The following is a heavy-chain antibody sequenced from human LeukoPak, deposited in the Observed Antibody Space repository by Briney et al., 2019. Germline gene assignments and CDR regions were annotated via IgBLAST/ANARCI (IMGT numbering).Heavy chain of an antibody. CDR2: ISGSGGST. J-gene: IGHJ4*02. CDR1: GXIFSSYA. D-gene: IGHD2-15*01. V-gene: IGHV3-23*01. CDR3: AKYCSGGNCYSGLY. Sequence: PGGSLRLSCAASGXIFSSYAVTWVRQAPGKGLEWVSTISGSGGSTYYADSVKGRFTISRDNSKNTLYLQMNSLRAEDTAVYSCAKYCSGGNCYSGLYWGQGTLVTVSS.